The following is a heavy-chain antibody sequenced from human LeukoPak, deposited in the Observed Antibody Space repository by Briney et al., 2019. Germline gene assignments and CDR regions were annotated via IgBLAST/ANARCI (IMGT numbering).Heavy chain of an antibody. CDR2: ISGSGGST. CDR1: GFTFSSYA. J-gene: IGHJ6*02. Sequence: GGSLRLSCAASGFTFSSYAMSWVRQAPGKGLEWVSAISGSGGSTYYADSVKGRFTISRDNSKNTLYLQMNSLRAEDTAVYCCAKDPGPDYGDYSPHYYGMDVWGQGTTVTVSS. V-gene: IGHV3-23*01. CDR3: AKDPGPDYGDYSPHYYGMDV. D-gene: IGHD4-17*01.